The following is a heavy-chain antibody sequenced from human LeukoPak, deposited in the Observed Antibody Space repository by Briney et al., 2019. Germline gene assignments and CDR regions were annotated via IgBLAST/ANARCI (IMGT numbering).Heavy chain of an antibody. V-gene: IGHV4-38-2*02. J-gene: IGHJ6*03. CDR2: IYHTGST. CDR3: ARYRYCSSTSCYAPYYYYYMDV. D-gene: IGHD2-2*01. CDR1: GYSISSGYY. Sequence: SETLTLTCTASGYSISSGYYWGWIRPPPGKGLEWIGSIYHTGSTYYNPSLKSRVTISVDTSKNQFSLKLSSVTAADTSVYYCARYRYCSSTSCYAPYYYYYMDVWGKGTTVTVSS.